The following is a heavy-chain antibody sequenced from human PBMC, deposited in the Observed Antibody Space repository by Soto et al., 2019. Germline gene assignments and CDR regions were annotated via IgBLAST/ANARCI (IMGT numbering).Heavy chain of an antibody. Sequence: QVHLVQSGAEVKNPGASVKVSCKGSGYAFTTYGITWVRQAPGQGFEWMGWISAHNGNTNYAQKLQGRVTVTRDTSTSTPYMELRSLRSDDTAVYYCARGRYGDYWGQGALVTVSS. D-gene: IGHD1-1*01. V-gene: IGHV1-18*01. CDR3: ARGRYGDY. J-gene: IGHJ4*02. CDR2: ISAHNGNT. CDR1: GYAFTTYG.